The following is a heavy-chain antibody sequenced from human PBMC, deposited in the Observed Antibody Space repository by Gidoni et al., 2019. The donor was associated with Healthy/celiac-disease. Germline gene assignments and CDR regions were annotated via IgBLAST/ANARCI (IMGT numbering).Heavy chain of an antibody. Sequence: SSYAISWVRQAPGQGLEWMGGIIPIFGTANYAQKFQGRVTITADESTSTAYMELSSLRSEDTAVYYCARVRGMRVGVTTIVSDAFDIWGQGTMVTVSS. CDR2: IIPIFGTA. CDR3: ARVRGMRVGVTTIVSDAFDI. V-gene: IGHV1-69*01. J-gene: IGHJ3*02. CDR1: SSYA. D-gene: IGHD1-26*01.